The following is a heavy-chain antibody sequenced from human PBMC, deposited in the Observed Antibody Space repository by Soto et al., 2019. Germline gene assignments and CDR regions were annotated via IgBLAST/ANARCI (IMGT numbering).Heavy chain of an antibody. V-gene: IGHV4-39*01. CDR1: GGSISSSSYY. Sequence: SETLSLTCTVSGGSISSSSYYWGWIRQPPGKGLEWIGSIYYSGSTYYNPSLKSRVTISVDTSKNQFSLKLSSVTAADTAVYYCARPYGSGSYVSYFDYWGQGTLVTVSS. CDR2: IYYSGST. CDR3: ARPYGSGSYVSYFDY. J-gene: IGHJ4*02. D-gene: IGHD3-10*01.